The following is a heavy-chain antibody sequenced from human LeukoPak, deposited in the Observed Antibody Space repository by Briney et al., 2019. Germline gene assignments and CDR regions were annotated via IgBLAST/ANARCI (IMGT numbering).Heavy chain of an antibody. CDR3: ARVGGDCSSTSCYTSAGNWFDP. J-gene: IGHJ5*02. Sequence: GASVKVSCKASGGTFSSYAISWVRQAPGQGLEWRGGIIPIFGTANYAQKFQGRVTITTDESTSTAYMELSSLRSEDTAVYYCARVGGDCSSTSCYTSAGNWFDPWGQGTLVTVSS. CDR2: IIPIFGTA. V-gene: IGHV1-69*05. D-gene: IGHD2-2*02. CDR1: GGTFSSYA.